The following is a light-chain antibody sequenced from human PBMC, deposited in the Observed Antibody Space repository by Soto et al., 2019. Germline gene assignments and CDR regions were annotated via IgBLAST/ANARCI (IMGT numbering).Light chain of an antibody. V-gene: IGKV3-11*01. CDR3: QQRSSWPLT. CDR2: DAF. J-gene: IGKJ4*01. Sequence: EIVLTQSPATLSLSPGERATLSCRASQSVSSYLVWYQQKPGQAPRLLIFDAFNRATGIPARFSGSGSGTAFTLTISSLAPADFAVYFCQQRSSWPLTIGGGTKVEIK. CDR1: QSVSSY.